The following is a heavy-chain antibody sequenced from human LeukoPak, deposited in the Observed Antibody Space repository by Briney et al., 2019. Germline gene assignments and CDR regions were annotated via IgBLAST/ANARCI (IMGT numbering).Heavy chain of an antibody. J-gene: IGHJ5*02. D-gene: IGHD3-9*01. CDR2: IYYSGST. CDR1: GGSFSGYY. V-gene: IGHV4-34*01. Sequence: SGTLSLTCAVYGGSFSGYYWSWIRQPPGKGLEWIGSIYYSGSTYYNPSLKSRVTISVDTSKNQFSLKLSSVTAADTAVYYCARHKFDILTVPWFDPWGQGTLVTVSS. CDR3: ARHKFDILTVPWFDP.